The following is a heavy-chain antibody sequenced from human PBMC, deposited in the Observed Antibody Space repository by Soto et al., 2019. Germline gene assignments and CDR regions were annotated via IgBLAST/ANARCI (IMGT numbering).Heavy chain of an antibody. J-gene: IGHJ4*02. D-gene: IGHD6-13*01. CDR3: ARGTARSSSWYWANDY. V-gene: IGHV1-2*04. CDR1: GYTFTGYY. CDR2: INPNSGGT. Sequence: QVQLVQSGAEVKKPGASVKVSCKASGYTFTGYYIYWVRQAPGQGLEWMGWINPNSGGTNYAQKFQGWVTMNRDTSINTAYMELSRLKSDDTAVYYCARGTARSSSWYWANDYWGQGTLVTVSS.